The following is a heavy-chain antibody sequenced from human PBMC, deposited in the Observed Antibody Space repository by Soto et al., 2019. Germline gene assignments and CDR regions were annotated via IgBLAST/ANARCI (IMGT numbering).Heavy chain of an antibody. J-gene: IGHJ4*02. D-gene: IGHD3-16*01. CDR1: GCTISSYG. CDR2: IWYDGSNK. Sequence: QVQLVESGGGVVQPGRSLRLSCAASGCTISSYGMHWVRQAPGKGLEWVAVIWYDGSNKYYADSVKGRFTISRDNSKNTLYLQMNSLRAEDTALYYCARDSYGLDYWGQGTLVTVSS. V-gene: IGHV3-33*01. CDR3: ARDSYGLDY.